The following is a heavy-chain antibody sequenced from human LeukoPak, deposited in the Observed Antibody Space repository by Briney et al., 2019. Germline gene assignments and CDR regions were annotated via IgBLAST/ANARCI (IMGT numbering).Heavy chain of an antibody. J-gene: IGHJ5*02. V-gene: IGHV4-59*01. CDR2: IYYSGST. CDR1: GGSISSYY. CDR3: TSVTGLNWFDP. D-gene: IGHD2/OR15-2a*01. Sequence: KPSETLSLTCTVSGGSISSYYWSWIRQPPGKGLEWIGYIYYSGSTNYNPSLKSRVIISVDTSKNQFSLKLSSVTAADTAVYYCTSVTGLNWFDPWGQGTLVTVSS.